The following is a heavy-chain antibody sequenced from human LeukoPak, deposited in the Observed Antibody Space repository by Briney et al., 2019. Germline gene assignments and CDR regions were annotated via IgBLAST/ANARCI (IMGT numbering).Heavy chain of an antibody. CDR1: GVSISSYY. CDR3: ARSANYYYDSAGYGVGFDV. V-gene: IGHV4-59*01. J-gene: IGHJ3*01. Sequence: SETLSLTCTVSGVSISSYYWSWIRQPPGKGLEWIGNIFYTGSTKYNPSLKSRVTISVDTSKNQFSLKLSSVTAADKALYYCARSANYYYDSAGYGVGFDVWGQGTLVTVSS. D-gene: IGHD3-22*01. CDR2: IFYTGST.